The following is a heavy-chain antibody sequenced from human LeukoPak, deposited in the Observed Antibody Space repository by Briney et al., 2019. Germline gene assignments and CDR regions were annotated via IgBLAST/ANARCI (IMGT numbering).Heavy chain of an antibody. CDR2: MNPNSGNT. J-gene: IGHJ4*02. CDR1: GYTFTSYD. CDR3: ARPSDGSYNWNDGALDY. Sequence: ASVKVSCKASGYTFTSYDINWVRQATGRGLEWMGWMNPNSGNTGYAQKFQGRVTMTRNTSISTAYMELSSLRSEDTAVYYCARPSDGSYNWNDGALDYWGQGTLVTVSS. D-gene: IGHD1-20*01. V-gene: IGHV1-8*01.